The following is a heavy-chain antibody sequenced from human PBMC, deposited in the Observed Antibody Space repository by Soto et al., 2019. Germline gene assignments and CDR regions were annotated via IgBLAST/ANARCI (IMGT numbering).Heavy chain of an antibody. CDR3: ARASGDYLDY. V-gene: IGHV3-30-3*01. CDR2: ISYDGSNK. Sequence: QVQLVESGGGVVQPGRSLRLSCAASGFTFSSYAMHWVRQAPGKGLEWVAVISYDGSNKYYADSVKGRFTISRDNSKNTGYLQMSSLRAEDTAVYSCARASGDYLDYWAQGTLVTVSS. CDR1: GFTFSSYA. D-gene: IGHD4-17*01. J-gene: IGHJ4*02.